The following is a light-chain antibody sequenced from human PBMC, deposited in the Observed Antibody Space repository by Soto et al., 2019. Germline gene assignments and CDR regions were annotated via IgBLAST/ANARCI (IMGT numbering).Light chain of an antibody. J-gene: IGKJ1*01. CDR2: KAS. CDR1: QSISSW. Sequence: DIRMTQSPSTLSASVGDRVTITCRASQSISSWLAWYQQKPGRAPKLLIYKASSLESGVPSRFSGSGSGTEFTLTISSLQPDDFATYYCQQYNSQWTFGQGPKV. V-gene: IGKV1-5*03. CDR3: QQYNSQWT.